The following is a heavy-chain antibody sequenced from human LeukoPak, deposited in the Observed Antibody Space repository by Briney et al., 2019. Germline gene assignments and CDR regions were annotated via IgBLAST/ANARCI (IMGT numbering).Heavy chain of an antibody. V-gene: IGHV3-23*01. CDR3: AKPRAMTTGVGRYFDL. CDR2: INGGGENT. CDR1: GFTFTRYA. J-gene: IGHJ2*01. D-gene: IGHD1-1*01. Sequence: PGGSLRLSCAASGFTFTRYAMSWIRQAPGKGLEWVAAINGGGENTYYADSVKGRFTISRDNSKNTLYLQMNSLRAEDTATYYCAKPRAMTTGVGRYFDLWGRGTLVTVSS.